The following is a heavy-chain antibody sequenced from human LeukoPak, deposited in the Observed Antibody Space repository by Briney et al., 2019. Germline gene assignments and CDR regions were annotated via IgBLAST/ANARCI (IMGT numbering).Heavy chain of an antibody. CDR3: ARDRYSSGWYSAYFQH. CDR1: GFTFSSYS. J-gene: IGHJ1*01. V-gene: IGHV3-21*01. CDR2: ISSSSYI. Sequence: PGGSLRLSCAASGFTFSSYSMNWVRQAPGKGLEWVSSISSSSYIYYADSVKGRFTISRDNAKNSLYLQMNSLRAEDTAVYYCARDRYSSGWYSAYFQHWGQGTLVTVSS. D-gene: IGHD6-19*01.